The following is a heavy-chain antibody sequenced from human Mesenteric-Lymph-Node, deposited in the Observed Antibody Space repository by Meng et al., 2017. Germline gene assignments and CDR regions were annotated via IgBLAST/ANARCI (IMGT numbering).Heavy chain of an antibody. CDR1: GGTFSSYA. J-gene: IGHJ4*02. CDR3: ARGVCSGGSCTGWNY. D-gene: IGHD2-15*01. Sequence: SVKVSCKASGGTFSSYAISWVRQAPGQGLEWMGGIIPIFGTANYAQKFQGRVTITADKSTSTAYMELSSLRSEDTAVYYCARGVCSGGSCTGWNYWGQGTLVTVSS. CDR2: IIPIFGTA. V-gene: IGHV1-69*06.